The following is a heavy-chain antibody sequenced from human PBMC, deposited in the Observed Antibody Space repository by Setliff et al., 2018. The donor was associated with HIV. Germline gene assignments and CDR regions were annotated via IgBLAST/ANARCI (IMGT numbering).Heavy chain of an antibody. J-gene: IGHJ4*02. V-gene: IGHV1-69*05. Sequence: SVKVSCKASGDTFSNSALTWVRQAPGQGLEWMGGSIPLFGTVKYAQKFQGRVTMTRNTSISTAYMELSSLRSEDTAVYYCATSVATFDSVDHWGQGTLVTVSS. CDR3: ATSVATFDSVDH. CDR2: SIPLFGTV. CDR1: GDTFSNSA. D-gene: IGHD1-26*01.